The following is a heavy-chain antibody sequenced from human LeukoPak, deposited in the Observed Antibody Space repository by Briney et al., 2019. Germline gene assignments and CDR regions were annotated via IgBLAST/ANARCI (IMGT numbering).Heavy chain of an antibody. CDR1: GDSFTSYW. D-gene: IGHD3-10*01. V-gene: IGHV5-51*01. CDR2: IYPGDSDT. J-gene: IGHJ4*02. Sequence: GESLKISCKGSGDSFTSYWIGWVRQMPGKGLDWMGIIYPGDSDTRYSPSFQGQVTISADESIGTAYLQWSSLKAADTAIYYCARLGFGDRRDYWGQGTLVTVSS. CDR3: ARLGFGDRRDY.